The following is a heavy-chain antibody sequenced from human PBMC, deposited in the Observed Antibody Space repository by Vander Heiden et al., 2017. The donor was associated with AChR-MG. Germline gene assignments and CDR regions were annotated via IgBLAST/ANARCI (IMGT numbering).Heavy chain of an antibody. D-gene: IGHD6-19*01. V-gene: IGHV3-33*01. CDR1: GFTFSSYG. J-gene: IGHJ4*02. Sequence: QVQLVESGGGVVQPGRSLRLSCAAYGFTFSSYGMHWGRQAPGKGLEWVAVIWYDGSNKYYADSVKGRFTISRDNSKNTLYLQMNSLRAEDTAVYYCARDRYSSGWYGVNWGQGTLVTVSS. CDR2: IWYDGSNK. CDR3: ARDRYSSGWYGVN.